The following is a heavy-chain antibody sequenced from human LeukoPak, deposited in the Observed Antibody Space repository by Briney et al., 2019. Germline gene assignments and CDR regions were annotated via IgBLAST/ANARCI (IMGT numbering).Heavy chain of an antibody. V-gene: IGHV1-2*02. Sequence: ASVKVSCKASGYTFTGYYMHWVRQAPGQGLEWMGWINPNSGGTNYAQKFQGRVTMTRDTSISTAYMELSRLRSDDTAVYYCARVPRGYYDSSGYYRTYDYWGQGTLVTVSS. CDR1: GYTFTGYY. J-gene: IGHJ4*02. CDR3: ARVPRGYYDSSGYYRTYDY. D-gene: IGHD3-22*01. CDR2: INPNSGGT.